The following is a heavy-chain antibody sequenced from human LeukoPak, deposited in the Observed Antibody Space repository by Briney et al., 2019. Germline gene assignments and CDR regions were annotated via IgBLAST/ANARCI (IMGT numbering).Heavy chain of an antibody. V-gene: IGHV3-7*01. CDR3: ARGLHDILTGYSHDY. Sequence: PGGSLRLSCAASGFTFSSYWMSWVRQAPGKGLEWVANIKQDGSEKYYVDSVKGRFTISRDNAKNSLYLQMNSLRAEDTAVYYCARGLHDILTGYSHDYWGQRTLVTVSS. D-gene: IGHD3-9*01. J-gene: IGHJ4*02. CDR2: IKQDGSEK. CDR1: GFTFSSYW.